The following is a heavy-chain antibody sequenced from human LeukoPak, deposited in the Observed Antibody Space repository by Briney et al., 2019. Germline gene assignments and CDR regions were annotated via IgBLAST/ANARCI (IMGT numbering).Heavy chain of an antibody. J-gene: IGHJ4*02. CDR3: ARGGNYYDSSSYYYFDY. V-gene: IGHV4-4*07. D-gene: IGHD3-22*01. CDR2: VYASGTT. Sequence: SETLSLTCTVSGGSISSCYWSWIRQPAGKGLEWIGRVYASGTTFYNPSLKSRVTMLVDTSKNQFSLKLNSVTAADTAVYYCARGGNYYDSSSYYYFDYWGQGTLVTVSS. CDR1: GGSISSCY.